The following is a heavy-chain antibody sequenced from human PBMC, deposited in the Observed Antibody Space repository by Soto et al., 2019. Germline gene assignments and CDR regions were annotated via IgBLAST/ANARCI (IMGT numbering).Heavy chain of an antibody. V-gene: IGHV4-39*01. CDR2: IYYSGST. J-gene: IGHJ4*02. Sequence: QLQLQESGPGLVKPSETLSLTCTVSGGSISSSSYYWGWIRQPPGKGLEWIGSIYYSGSTYYNPSLQSRVTISVDTSKNQFPLKLSSVTAADTAVYYCAQNWGPKGYWGQGTLVTVSS. D-gene: IGHD7-27*01. CDR3: AQNWGPKGY. CDR1: GGSISSSSYY.